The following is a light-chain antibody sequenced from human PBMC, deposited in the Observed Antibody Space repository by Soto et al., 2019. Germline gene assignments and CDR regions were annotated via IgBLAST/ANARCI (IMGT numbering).Light chain of an antibody. CDR3: QQYSDSPQT. CDR2: GAS. CDR1: QSVSNNY. J-gene: IGKJ1*01. Sequence: EIVLTQSPGTLSVSPGGRATLSCRASQSVSNNYLAWYQQKPGQAPRLLISGASSRATDVPHRFSGRGSGTDFTLTISRLEPEDFAIYYCQQYSDSPQTFGQGTKV. V-gene: IGKV3-20*01.